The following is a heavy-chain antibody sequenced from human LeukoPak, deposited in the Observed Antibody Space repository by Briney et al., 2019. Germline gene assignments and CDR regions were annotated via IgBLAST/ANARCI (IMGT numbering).Heavy chain of an antibody. D-gene: IGHD2-2*01. Sequence: PSETLSLACTVSGFSISSGYYWGWIRQPPGKGLEWIGSIYHSGSTYYDPSLKSRVTISVDTSKNQFSLKLSSVTAADTALYYCAKDICSSTGCHEFDYWGQGTLVTVSS. J-gene: IGHJ4*02. V-gene: IGHV4-38-2*02. CDR2: IYHSGST. CDR1: GFSISSGYY. CDR3: AKDICSSTGCHEFDY.